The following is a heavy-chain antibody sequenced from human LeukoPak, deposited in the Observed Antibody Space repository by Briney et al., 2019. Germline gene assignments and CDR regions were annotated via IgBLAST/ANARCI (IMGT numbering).Heavy chain of an antibody. D-gene: IGHD6-19*01. V-gene: IGHV4-34*01. CDR1: GGSFSGYY. J-gene: IGHJ4*02. CDR3: ARGPAADSSGWYGTDY. Sequence: PSETLSLTCAAYGGSFSGYYWSWIRQPPGKGLEWIGEINHSGSTNYNPSLKSRVTISLDTSKSQFSLKLSSVTAADTAVYYCARGPAADSSGWYGTDYWGQGTLVTVSS. CDR2: INHSGST.